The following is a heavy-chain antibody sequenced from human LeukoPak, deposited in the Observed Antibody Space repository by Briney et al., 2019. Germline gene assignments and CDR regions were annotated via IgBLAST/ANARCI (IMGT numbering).Heavy chain of an antibody. V-gene: IGHV3-23*01. CDR1: GFTFSSYA. CDR2: ISGSGGST. J-gene: IGHJ4*02. CDR3: ECNILVAATGHEFDY. D-gene: IGHD5-12*01. Sequence: PGGSLRLSCAASGFTFSSYAMSWVRQAPGKGLEWVSAISGSGGSTYYADSVKGRFTISRDNSKNTLYLQMNSLRAEDTAVYYCECNILVAATGHEFDYWGQGTLVTVSS.